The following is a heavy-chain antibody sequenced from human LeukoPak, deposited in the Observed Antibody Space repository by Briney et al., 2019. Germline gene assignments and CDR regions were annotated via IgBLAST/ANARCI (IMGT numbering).Heavy chain of an antibody. J-gene: IGHJ4*02. V-gene: IGHV3-30*03. D-gene: IGHD6-13*01. CDR3: ARPRTIAAAGIFGAFDY. CDR1: GFPFSTYS. CDR2: ISFDGGHR. Sequence: PGGSLRLSCAASGFPFSTYSVNWVRQAPGKGLEWVAVISFDGGHRYYADSVKGRFTISRDNSKNTLYLQMNSLRPEDTALYYCARPRTIAAAGIFGAFDYWGQGTLVTVSS.